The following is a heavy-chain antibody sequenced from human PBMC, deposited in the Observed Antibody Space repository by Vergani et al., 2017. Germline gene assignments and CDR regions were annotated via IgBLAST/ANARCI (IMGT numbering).Heavy chain of an antibody. CDR1: GGSISSGAHC. CDR3: ARVDTQDPATSHFYYMDV. V-gene: IGHV4-31*11. Sequence: QVQLQESGPGLVKPSQTLSLTCAVSGGSISSGAHCWTWIRQRPGKGLEWIGSIFYSGTTYHNPSLRSHLTLSVDTSQNQFSLKLRSVTAADTAGYYCARVDTQDPATSHFYYMDVWGKGTTVVVSS. D-gene: IGHD6-25*01. J-gene: IGHJ6*03. CDR2: IFYSGTT.